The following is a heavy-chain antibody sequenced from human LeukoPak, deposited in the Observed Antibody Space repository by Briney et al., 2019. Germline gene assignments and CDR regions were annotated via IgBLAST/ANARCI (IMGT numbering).Heavy chain of an antibody. J-gene: IGHJ6*03. CDR2: ISGYNGET. CDR3: ARDFRYYDSSGYYTYYYYYYMDV. Sequence: ASVKVSCKASGYSFFSYGVSWVRQAPGQGLEWMGWISGYNGETNYAQKFQGRVTMTTDTSTSTAYMEVRSLRSDDTAVYYCARDFRYYDSSGYYTYYYYYYMDVWGKGTTVTISS. D-gene: IGHD3-22*01. CDR1: GYSFFSYG. V-gene: IGHV1-18*01.